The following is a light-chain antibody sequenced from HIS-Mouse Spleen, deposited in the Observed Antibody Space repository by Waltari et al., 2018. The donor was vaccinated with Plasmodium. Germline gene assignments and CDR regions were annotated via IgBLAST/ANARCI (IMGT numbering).Light chain of an antibody. CDR3: CSYAGSYTLV. Sequence: QSALTQPRSVSGSPGQSVTISCTGTSRAVGGYNHVSWSQQPPGKAPKRMIYDVSKRPSGVPDRFSGSKSGNTASLTISGLQAEDEADYYCCSYAGSYTLVFGGGTKLTVL. J-gene: IGLJ2*01. V-gene: IGLV2-11*01. CDR1: SRAVGGYNH. CDR2: DVS.